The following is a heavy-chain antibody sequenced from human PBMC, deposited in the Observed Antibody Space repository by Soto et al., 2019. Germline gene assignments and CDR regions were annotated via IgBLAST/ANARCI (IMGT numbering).Heavy chain of an antibody. Sequence: SVKVSCKASGYTFTSYGISWVRQAPGQGLEWMGGIIPIFGTANYAQKFQGRVTITADESTSTAYMELSSLRSEDTAVYYCASEEREMSTIAYYFDYWGQGTLVTVSS. J-gene: IGHJ4*02. V-gene: IGHV1-69*13. CDR3: ASEEREMSTIAYYFDY. D-gene: IGHD1-1*01. CDR1: GYTFTSYG. CDR2: IIPIFGTA.